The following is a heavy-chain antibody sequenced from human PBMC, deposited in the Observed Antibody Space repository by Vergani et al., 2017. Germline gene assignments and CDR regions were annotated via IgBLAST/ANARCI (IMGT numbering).Heavy chain of an antibody. J-gene: IGHJ4*02. Sequence: QVQLVQSGAEVKKPGASVKVSCKASGYTFTSYGISWVRQAPGQGLEWMGGISDYNGNTNYAQKLQGRVTMTIDTSTSTAYMELRSLRSDDTAVYYCARVESVHDRYSSGKPATADYWGQGTLVTVSS. V-gene: IGHV1-18*04. CDR1: GYTFTSYG. CDR3: ARVESVHDRYSSGKPATADY. D-gene: IGHD6-19*01. CDR2: ISDYNGNT.